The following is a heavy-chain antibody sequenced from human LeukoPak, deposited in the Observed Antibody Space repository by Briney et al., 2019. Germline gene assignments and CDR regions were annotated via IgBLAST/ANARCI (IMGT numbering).Heavy chain of an antibody. D-gene: IGHD3-22*01. CDR2: ISGSGGST. V-gene: IGHV3-23*01. Sequence: GGSLRLSCAASGFTFSSYAMSWVRQAPGKGLEWVSAISGSGGSTYYADSVKGRFTISRDNSKSTLYLQMNSLRAEDTAVYYCAKDLANYYDSSGYFGPAGLGGPDYWGQGTLVTVSS. CDR1: GFTFSSYA. CDR3: AKDLANYYDSSGYFGPAGLGGPDY. J-gene: IGHJ4*02.